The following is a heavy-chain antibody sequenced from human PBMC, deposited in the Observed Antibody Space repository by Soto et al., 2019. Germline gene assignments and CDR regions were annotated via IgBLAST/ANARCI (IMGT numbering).Heavy chain of an antibody. D-gene: IGHD5-18*01. Sequence: GGSLRLSCAASGFTFSSYAMSWVRQAPGKGLEWVSTFTNYGATYYADSVKGRFTISRDKSISTAYLQWSSLKASDTAMYYCARGAAMAKFSFDYWGQGTLVTVSS. CDR3: ARGAAMAKFSFDY. J-gene: IGHJ4*02. V-gene: IGHV3-23*01. CDR2: FTNYGAT. CDR1: GFTFSSYA.